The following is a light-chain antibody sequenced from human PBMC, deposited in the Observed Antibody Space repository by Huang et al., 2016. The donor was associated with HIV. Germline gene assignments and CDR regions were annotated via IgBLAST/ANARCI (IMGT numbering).Light chain of an antibody. CDR2: GAS. V-gene: IGKV3-15*01. CDR1: ESVSSN. J-gene: IGKJ1*01. Sequence: EIVMTQSPATLSVSPGDGATLSCRASESVSSNLAWYQQKPGQAPRLLIYGASTRAAGTPATVSGSGSATVFSLTISSLQSEDCAFYHCQQYNTWPWTFGQGTKVEI. CDR3: QQYNTWPWT.